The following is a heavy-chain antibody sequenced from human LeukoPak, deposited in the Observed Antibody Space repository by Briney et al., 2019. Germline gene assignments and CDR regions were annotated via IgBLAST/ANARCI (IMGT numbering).Heavy chain of an antibody. Sequence: PSETLSLTCTVSGGSISSGDYYWSWIRQPPGKGLEWIGYIYYSGSTYYNPSLKSRVTMSVDTSKNQFSLKLSSVTAADTAVYYCARDYPVYDYVWGSYRVDAFDIWGQGTMVTVSS. CDR1: GGSISSGDYY. V-gene: IGHV4-30-4*01. D-gene: IGHD3-16*02. J-gene: IGHJ3*02. CDR3: ARDYPVYDYVWGSYRVDAFDI. CDR2: IYYSGST.